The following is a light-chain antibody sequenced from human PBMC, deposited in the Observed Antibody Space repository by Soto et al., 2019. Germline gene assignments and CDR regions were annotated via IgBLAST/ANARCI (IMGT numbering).Light chain of an antibody. CDR2: LNTDGSH. CDR1: SGHSSYT. J-gene: IGLJ2*01. CDR3: QTWGAGIVV. Sequence: QPVLTQSPSASASLGASVKLTCTLSSGHSSYTIAWHQQQPEKGPCYLMKLNTDGSHSRGDGIPDRFSGSRSGAERYLTISSLQSEDEADYYCQTWGAGIVVFGGGTKLTVL. V-gene: IGLV4-69*01.